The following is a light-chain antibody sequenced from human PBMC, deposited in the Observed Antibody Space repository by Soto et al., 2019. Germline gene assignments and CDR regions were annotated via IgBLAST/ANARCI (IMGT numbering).Light chain of an antibody. Sequence: EIVLTQSPATLSVSPGERATLSCSAIQSVSSYLAWYQQKPGQAPRLLIXDASNRATGIPARFSGSGSGTDFTLTISSLEPEDFAVYYCQQRSNWPPSITFGQGTRLEIK. J-gene: IGKJ5*01. CDR3: QQRSNWPPSIT. CDR2: DAS. CDR1: QSVSSY. V-gene: IGKV3-11*01.